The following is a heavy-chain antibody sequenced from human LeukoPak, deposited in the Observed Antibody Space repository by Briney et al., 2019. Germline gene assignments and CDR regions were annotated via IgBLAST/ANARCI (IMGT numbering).Heavy chain of an antibody. Sequence: SSETLSLTCSVSGGSVSSYYWSWIRQPAGKGLEWIGRISAGGSSNYNPSLRSRVIMSVDTPKNQFSLNLSSVTAADTAVYYCATEGGGPRWLDPWGQGTLVTVSS. CDR3: ATEGGGPRWLDP. CDR2: ISAGGSS. CDR1: GGSVSSYY. D-gene: IGHD6-25*01. J-gene: IGHJ5*02. V-gene: IGHV4-4*07.